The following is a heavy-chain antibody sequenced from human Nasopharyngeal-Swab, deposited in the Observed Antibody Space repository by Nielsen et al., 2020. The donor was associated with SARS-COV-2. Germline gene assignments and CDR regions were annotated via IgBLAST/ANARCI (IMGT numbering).Heavy chain of an antibody. CDR3: ARKGILTGYYGYYYYMDV. CDR2: INPNSGGT. J-gene: IGHJ6*03. D-gene: IGHD3-9*01. Sequence: WVRQAPGQGLEWMGRINPNSGGTNYAQKFQGRVTITRDTSASTAYMELSSLRSEDTAVYYCARKGILTGYYGYYYYMDVWGKGTTVTVSS. V-gene: IGHV1-2*06.